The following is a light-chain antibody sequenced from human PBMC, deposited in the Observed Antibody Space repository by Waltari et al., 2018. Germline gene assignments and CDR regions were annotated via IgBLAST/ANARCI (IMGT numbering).Light chain of an antibody. V-gene: IGLV1-44*01. CDR1: DSNTARNS. Sequence: QSVLTQPPSASGTPGQTVTTSCSGGDSNTARNSINWYQKFPGAAPKLLIFRNNQRPSGVPDRCSGSKSGTSASLAISGLQSEDESDYFCAAWDDSRNGWVFGEGTKVAVL. J-gene: IGLJ3*02. CDR3: AAWDDSRNGWV. CDR2: RNN.